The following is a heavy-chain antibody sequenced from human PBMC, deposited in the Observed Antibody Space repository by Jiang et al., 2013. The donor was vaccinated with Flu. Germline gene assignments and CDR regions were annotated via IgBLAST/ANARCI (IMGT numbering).Heavy chain of an antibody. J-gene: IGHJ5*02. V-gene: IGHV2-5*02. CDR2: IYWDDDK. Sequence: KPTQTLTLTCTFSGFSLSTSGVGVGWIRQPPGKALEWLVLIYWDDDKRYSPSLKSRLTITKDTSKNQVVLTMTNMDPVDTATYYCARAYYYGSRGNWLDPWGQGTLVTVSS. CDR1: GFSLSTSGVG. D-gene: IGHD3-10*01. CDR3: ARAYYYGSRGNWLDP.